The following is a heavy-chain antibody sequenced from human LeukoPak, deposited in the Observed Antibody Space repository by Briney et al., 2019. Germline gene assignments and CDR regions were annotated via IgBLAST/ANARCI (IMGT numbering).Heavy chain of an antibody. V-gene: IGHV3-48*02. J-gene: IGHJ4*02. CDR2: ISSSSSTI. Sequence: GGSLRLSCAASGFTFSSYSMNWVRQAPGKGLEWVSYISSSSSTIYYADSVKGRFTISRDNAKNSLYLQMNSLRDEDTAVYYCAKSLGFGYCSSTSCYVSDYWGQGTLVTVSS. CDR3: AKSLGFGYCSSTSCYVSDY. CDR1: GFTFSSYS. D-gene: IGHD2-2*01.